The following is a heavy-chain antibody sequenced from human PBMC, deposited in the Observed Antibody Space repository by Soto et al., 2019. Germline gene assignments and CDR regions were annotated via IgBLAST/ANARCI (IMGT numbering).Heavy chain of an antibody. CDR3: AYVLLWFGELAVDAFDI. CDR1: GFTFSSYA. CDR2: ISGSGGST. Sequence: EVQLLESWGGLVQPGGSLRLSCAASGFTFSSYAMIWVRQAPGKWLEWVSAISGSGGSTYYADSVKGRFTISRDNSNNTLYPQMNSLRAEDTAVYYCAYVLLWFGELAVDAFDIWGQGTMVTVSS. J-gene: IGHJ3*02. D-gene: IGHD3-10*01. V-gene: IGHV3-23*01.